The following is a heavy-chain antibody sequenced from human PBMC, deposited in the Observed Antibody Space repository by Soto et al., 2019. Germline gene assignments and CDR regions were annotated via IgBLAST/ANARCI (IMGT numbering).Heavy chain of an antibody. D-gene: IGHD2-21*02. Sequence: EVQLVESGGGLVKSGGSLRLSCSASGFTFISYNMHWVRQAPGKGLEWVSSISVSSSYKYYADSVKGRFTISRDNAKLYLQMNTLRAEDTAVYFCARSAVVTPFDPWGQGTLVTVSS. CDR1: GFTFISYN. CDR2: ISVSSSYK. V-gene: IGHV3-21*01. CDR3: ARSAVVTPFDP. J-gene: IGHJ5*02.